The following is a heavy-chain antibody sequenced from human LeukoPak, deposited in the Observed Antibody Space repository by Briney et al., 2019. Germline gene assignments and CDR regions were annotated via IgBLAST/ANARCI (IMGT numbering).Heavy chain of an antibody. J-gene: IGHJ4*02. D-gene: IGHD2-8*01. Sequence: SETLSLTCTVSGGSISNTFYYWGWIRQPPGKGLEWIGSINYSGSNYYNPSLKSRVTISIDTSKNQFSLNLSSVTAADTAVYYCARRRFVRGPDVVNPFDYWGQGTLSPSPQ. CDR1: GGSISNTFYY. CDR2: INYSGSN. CDR3: ARRRFVRGPDVVNPFDY. V-gene: IGHV4-39*01.